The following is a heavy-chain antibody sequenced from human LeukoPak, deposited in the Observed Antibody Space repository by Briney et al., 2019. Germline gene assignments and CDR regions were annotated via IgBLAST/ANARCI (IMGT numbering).Heavy chain of an antibody. CDR2: ISTRGRTI. CDR1: GSSFSDSY. V-gene: IGHV3-11*04. J-gene: IGHJ4*02. D-gene: IGHD2-21*01. Sequence: GGSLRLSCAASGSSFSDSYMSWIRQAPGKGLQWVSYISTRGRTINYGDSVKGRFTISRDNAKNSFYLQMNSLRAEDTAVYYCARVSGDYFVSWGQGTLVTVSS. CDR3: ARVSGDYFVS.